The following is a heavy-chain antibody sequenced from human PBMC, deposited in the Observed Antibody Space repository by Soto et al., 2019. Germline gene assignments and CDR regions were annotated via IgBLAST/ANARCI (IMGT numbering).Heavy chain of an antibody. J-gene: IGHJ4*02. V-gene: IGHV3-23*01. CDR2: ISGSGGTT. CDR3: AILSSGWSGEY. CDR1: GFTFSSYA. D-gene: IGHD6-19*01. Sequence: LRLSFAASGFTFSSYAMSWVRQAPGKWLEWVSAISGSGGTTYYADSVKGRFTISRDNSKNTLYLQMNSLRAEDTAVYYCAILSSGWSGEYWGQGTLVNVSS.